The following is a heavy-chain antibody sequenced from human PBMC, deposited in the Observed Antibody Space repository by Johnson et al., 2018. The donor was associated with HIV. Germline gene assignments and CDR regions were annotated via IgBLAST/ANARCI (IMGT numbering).Heavy chain of an antibody. J-gene: IGHJ3*02. D-gene: IGHD4-17*01. CDR2: ISYDGSNK. Sequence: PGKGLEWVAVISYDGSNKYYADSVKGRFTISRDNSKNTLYLQMNSLRAEDTAVYYCARDVTKDAFDIWGQGTMVTVSS. V-gene: IGHV3-30*14. CDR3: ARDVTKDAFDI.